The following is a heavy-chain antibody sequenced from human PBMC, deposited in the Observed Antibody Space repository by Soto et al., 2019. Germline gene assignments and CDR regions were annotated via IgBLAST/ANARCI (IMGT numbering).Heavy chain of an antibody. D-gene: IGHD6-19*01. CDR2: LDQIGGT. J-gene: IGHJ6*02. CDR1: GDSLRGQS. CDR3: AREDSYGWSGESLDV. Sequence: QVQLQQWGAGLLKASETLSLTCAVVGDSLRGQSWNWIRQSPGKGLEWIGELDQIGGTNYNPSLKSRAIISDDPSKNQFSLTLTSVTAADTAVYYCAREDSYGWSGESLDVWGQGTTVTVSS. V-gene: IGHV4-34*01.